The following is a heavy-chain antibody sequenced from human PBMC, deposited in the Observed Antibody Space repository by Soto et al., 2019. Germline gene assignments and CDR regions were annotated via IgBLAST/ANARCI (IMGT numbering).Heavy chain of an antibody. V-gene: IGHV1-69*01. CDR2: IIPLFATP. CDR1: GGTFSSHA. D-gene: IGHD6-13*01. CDR3: ASNPQKTAAAGPSYYYYDMNV. Sequence: QVQLVQSGAEVKKPGSSVKVSCKASGGTFSSHAISWVRQAPGQGLEWMGGIIPLFATPNYAQRFQGRVTIIADESTSTAYMELSSLRSEDTAVYYCASNPQKTAAAGPSYYYYDMNVWGQGTTVTVSS. J-gene: IGHJ6*02.